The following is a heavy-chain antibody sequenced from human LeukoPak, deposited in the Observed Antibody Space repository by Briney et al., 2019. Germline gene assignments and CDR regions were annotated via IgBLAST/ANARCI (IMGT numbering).Heavy chain of an antibody. CDR2: ISAYNGNT. Sequence: ASVKVSCKASNYTFTNYGISWVRQAPGQGLEWMGWISAYNGNTNYAQKLQGRVTMTTDTSTSTAYMELRSLRSDDTAVYYCARNWSQGVFDYWGQGTLVTVSS. J-gene: IGHJ4*02. D-gene: IGHD1-20*01. V-gene: IGHV1-18*01. CDR3: ARNWSQGVFDY. CDR1: NYTFTNYG.